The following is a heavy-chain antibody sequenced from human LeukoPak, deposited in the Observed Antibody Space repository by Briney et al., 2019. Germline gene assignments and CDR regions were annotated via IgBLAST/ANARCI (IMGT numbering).Heavy chain of an antibody. D-gene: IGHD3-22*01. V-gene: IGHV4-61*02. Sequence: SQTLSLTCTVSGGSISSGSYYWSWIRQPAGRGLEWLGRIYTSGSTNYNPSLKSRVTISVDTSKNQSSLKLSSVTAADTAVYYWARDRTGYYDSSGYPLDAFDIWGQGTMVTVSS. CDR1: GGSISSGSYY. CDR3: ARDRTGYYDSSGYPLDAFDI. J-gene: IGHJ3*02. CDR2: IYTSGST.